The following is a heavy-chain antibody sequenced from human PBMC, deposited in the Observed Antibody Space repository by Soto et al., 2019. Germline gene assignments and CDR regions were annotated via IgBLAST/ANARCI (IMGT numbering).Heavy chain of an antibody. D-gene: IGHD6-13*01. J-gene: IGHJ4*02. Sequence: QVQLVESGGGVVQPGRSLRLSCAASGFTFSSYGMHWVRQAPGKGLEWVAVIWYDGSNKYYADSVKGRFTISRDNSKNTLYPQMNSLRAEDTAVYYCAREGSSWYDYWGQGTLVTVSS. CDR2: IWYDGSNK. CDR3: AREGSSWYDY. CDR1: GFTFSSYG. V-gene: IGHV3-33*01.